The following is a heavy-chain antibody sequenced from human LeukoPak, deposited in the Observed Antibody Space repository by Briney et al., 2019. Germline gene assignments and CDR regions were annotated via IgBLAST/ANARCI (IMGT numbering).Heavy chain of an antibody. D-gene: IGHD6-19*01. CDR2: IYYSGST. CDR3: ARQQYISGGPWFVP. J-gene: IGHJ5*02. CDR1: GGSISSYC. V-gene: IGHV4-59*08. Sequence: SETLSLTCTVSGGSISSYCWSWLRQPPGKRLEWIGYIYYSGSTNYNPSLKSRVTISVDTSKNQFSLKLSSVTAADTAVYYCARQQYISGGPWFVPWGQGTLVTVSS.